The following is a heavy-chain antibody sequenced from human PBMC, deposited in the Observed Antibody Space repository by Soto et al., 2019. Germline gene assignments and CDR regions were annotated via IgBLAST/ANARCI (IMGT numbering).Heavy chain of an antibody. D-gene: IGHD2-15*01. V-gene: IGHV4-31*03. CDR1: GGSISGGGYY. CDR2: IYYSGST. Sequence: PSETLSLTCTVSGGSISGGGYYWSWIRQHPGKGLEWIGYIYYSGSTYYNPSLKSRVTISVDTSKNQFSLKLSSVTAADTAVYYCAREAKGYCSGGSCYPDWFDPWGQGTLVTVSS. CDR3: AREAKGYCSGGSCYPDWFDP. J-gene: IGHJ5*02.